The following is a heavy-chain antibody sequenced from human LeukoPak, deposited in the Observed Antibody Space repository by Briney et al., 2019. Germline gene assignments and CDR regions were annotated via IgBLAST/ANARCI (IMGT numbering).Heavy chain of an antibody. V-gene: IGHV3-30-3*02. Sequence: GGSLRLSCAASGFTFSHYAMHWVRQAPGKGLEWVAVISYHGIDKYYADSVKGRFTISRDNSKNALYLQMNSLRVEDTAVYYCAKNRGAGSHYYYHMNVWGKGTTVTVSS. D-gene: IGHD1-26*01. CDR2: ISYHGIDK. CDR3: AKNRGAGSHYYYHMNV. CDR1: GFTFSHYA. J-gene: IGHJ6*03.